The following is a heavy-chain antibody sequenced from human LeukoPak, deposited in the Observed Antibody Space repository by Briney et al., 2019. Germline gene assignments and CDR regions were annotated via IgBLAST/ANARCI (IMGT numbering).Heavy chain of an antibody. D-gene: IGHD1-26*01. CDR1: GFTFSSYA. CDR2: ISYDGSNK. Sequence: GRSLRLSCAASGFTFSSYAIHWVRRAPGKGLEWVALISYDGSNKDYVDSVKGRFTISRDNSMNTLYLQMNSLRAEDTAVYYCAIGIANTTLNAFDLWGQGTMVTVSS. J-gene: IGHJ3*01. V-gene: IGHV3-30*04. CDR3: AIGIANTTLNAFDL.